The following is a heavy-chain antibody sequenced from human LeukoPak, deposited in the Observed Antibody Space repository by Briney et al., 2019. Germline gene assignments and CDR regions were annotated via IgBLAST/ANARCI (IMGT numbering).Heavy chain of an antibody. J-gene: IGHJ4*02. CDR1: GFTFSSYS. CDR2: ISSSSSYI. CDR3: ARGYCSGGSCYGGY. V-gene: IGHV3-21*01. Sequence: GGSLRLSCAASGFTFSSYSMNWVRQAPGKGLEWVSSISSSSSYIYYADSVKGRFTISRDNAKNSLCLQMNSLRAEDTAVYYCARGYCSGGSCYGGYWGQGTLVTVSS. D-gene: IGHD2-15*01.